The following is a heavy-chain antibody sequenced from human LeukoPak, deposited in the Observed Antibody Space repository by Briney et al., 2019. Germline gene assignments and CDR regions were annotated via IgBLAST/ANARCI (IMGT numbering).Heavy chain of an antibody. Sequence: GASVKVSCTASGGTFSSYAISWVRQAPGQGLEWMGGIIPIFGTANYAQKFQGRVTITADESTSTAYMELSSLRSEDTAVYYCARSYYYGSGSYFTHYYYYYGMDVWGQGTTVTVSS. CDR3: ARSYYYGSGSYFTHYYYYYGMDV. CDR2: IIPIFGTA. CDR1: GGTFSSYA. V-gene: IGHV1-69*01. J-gene: IGHJ6*02. D-gene: IGHD3-10*01.